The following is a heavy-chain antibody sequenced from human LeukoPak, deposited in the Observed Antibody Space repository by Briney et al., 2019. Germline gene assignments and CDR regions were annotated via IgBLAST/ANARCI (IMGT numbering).Heavy chain of an antibody. CDR1: GVSISSYY. CDR3: ARDGPIAGRSVSLHNDYYYMDV. V-gene: IGHV4-59*01. J-gene: IGHJ6*03. Sequence: PSETLSLTCTVSGVSISSYYWSWLGQPPRKGLEWIGGIYYSGSTNYNPSLKGRGTILVDTSKNQSSLKLSSVTAADTAVYYCARDGPIAGRSVSLHNDYYYMDVWGNGTTVTVSS. D-gene: IGHD6-6*01. CDR2: IYYSGST.